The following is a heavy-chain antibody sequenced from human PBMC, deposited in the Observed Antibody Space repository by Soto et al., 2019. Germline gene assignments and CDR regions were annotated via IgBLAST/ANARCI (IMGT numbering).Heavy chain of an antibody. CDR1: GGTFSNYA. D-gene: IGHD5-12*01. CDR3: AKDGGKAGYFGNWFDP. Sequence: QVQLVQSGAEVKKPGSSVKVSCKASGGTFSNYAITWVRQAPGQGLEWLGRIIPIFGSANYAQKFQGRVTITADESTTTAYMDLSSLRSDDTAVYYCAKDGGKAGYFGNWFDPWGQGTLVTVSS. V-gene: IGHV1-69*15. J-gene: IGHJ5*02. CDR2: IIPIFGSA.